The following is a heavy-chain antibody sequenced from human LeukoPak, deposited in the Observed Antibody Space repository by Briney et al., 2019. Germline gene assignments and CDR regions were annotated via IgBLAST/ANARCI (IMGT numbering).Heavy chain of an antibody. J-gene: IGHJ3*02. CDR2: ISSSSSYI. CDR1: GFTFSSYT. V-gene: IGHV3-21*01. CDR3: ARTLGPLRRGFGFDI. D-gene: IGHD3-22*01. Sequence: PGGSLRLSCAVSGFTFSSYTMNWVRQAPGKGLEWVSSISSSSSYIYYADSVKGRFTISRDNAKNSLYLEMSSLRAEDTAVFYCARTLGPLRRGFGFDIWGQGTMVTVSS.